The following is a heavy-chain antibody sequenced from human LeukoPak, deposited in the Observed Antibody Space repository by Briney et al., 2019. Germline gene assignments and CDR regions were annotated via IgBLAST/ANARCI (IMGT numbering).Heavy chain of an antibody. J-gene: IGHJ6*02. CDR2: ISGSGGST. V-gene: IGHV3-23*01. CDR3: AIDAVLVTQKYYYYGMDV. CDR1: GGSISSGGYY. Sequence: PSETLSLTCTVSGGSISSGGYYWSWIRQHPGKGLEWVSAISGSGGSTYYADSVKGRFTISRDNSKNTLYLQMNSLRAEDTAVYYCAIDAVLVTQKYYYYGMDVWGQGTTVTVSS. D-gene: IGHD2-21*01.